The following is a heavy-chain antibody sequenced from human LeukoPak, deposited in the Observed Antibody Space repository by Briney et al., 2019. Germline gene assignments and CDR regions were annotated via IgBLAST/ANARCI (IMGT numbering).Heavy chain of an antibody. CDR3: ARAPRSGSHDAFDI. D-gene: IGHD3-10*01. Sequence: PGGSLRLSCAASGFTVSSNYMSWVRQAPGKGLEWVSVIYSGGSTYYADSVKGRFTISRDNSKNTLYLQMNSLRAEDTAAYYCARAPRSGSHDAFDIWGQGTMVTISS. J-gene: IGHJ3*02. CDR1: GFTVSSNY. CDR2: IYSGGST. V-gene: IGHV3-53*01.